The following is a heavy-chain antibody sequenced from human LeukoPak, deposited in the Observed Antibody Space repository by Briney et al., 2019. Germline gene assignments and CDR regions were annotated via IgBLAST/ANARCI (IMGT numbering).Heavy chain of an antibody. J-gene: IGHJ4*02. CDR3: VKGGCSSISCYCDY. CDR2: ISWNRGTI. D-gene: IGHD2-2*01. Sequence: PGGSLRLSCVASGFSFDDYAMHWVRQAPGKGLEWVSGISWNRGTIGYADSVKGRFTISRDNAKNSLYLQMNSLRAEDTALYYCVKGGCSSISCYCDYCGQGTLVTVFS. V-gene: IGHV3-9*01. CDR1: GFSFDDYA.